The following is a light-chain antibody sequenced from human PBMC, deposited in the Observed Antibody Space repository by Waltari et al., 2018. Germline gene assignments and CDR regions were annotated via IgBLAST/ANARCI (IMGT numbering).Light chain of an antibody. CDR1: TSIFGSDT. J-gene: IGLJ3*02. CDR3: AAWDGSQFARV. V-gene: IGLV1-44*01. CDR2: STK. Sequence: QSVLTQPPSASGTPGQRVIISCSGSTSIFGSDTVNWYHQLPGTAPRLLTYSTKQRPSGVPDRFSGSKSGTAAFLAISGLQSEDESDYYCAAWDGSQFARVFGGGTKLSVL.